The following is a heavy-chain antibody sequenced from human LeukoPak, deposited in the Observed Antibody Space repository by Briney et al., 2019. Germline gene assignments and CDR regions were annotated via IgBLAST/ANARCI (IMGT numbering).Heavy chain of an antibody. J-gene: IGHJ4*02. D-gene: IGHD2-2*01. CDR1: GGSISSGDYY. Sequence: SETLSPTCTVSGGSISSGDYYWSWIRQPPGKGLEWIGEINHSGSTNYNPSLKSRVTISVDTSKNQFSLKLSSVTAADTAVYYCARGRRCLDYWGQGTLVTVSS. V-gene: IGHV4-39*07. CDR2: INHSGST. CDR3: ARGRRCLDY.